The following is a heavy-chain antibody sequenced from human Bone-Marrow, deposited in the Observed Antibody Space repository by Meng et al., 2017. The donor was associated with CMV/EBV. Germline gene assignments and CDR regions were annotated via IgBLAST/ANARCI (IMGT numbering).Heavy chain of an antibody. CDR1: GFTFSSYS. Sequence: LSCAASGFTFSSYSMNWVRQAPGKGLEWVSSISSSSSYIYYADSVKGRFTISRDNAKNSLYLQMNSLRAEDTAVYYCARDLSVLGPRYYYGMDVWGQGTTVTVSS. V-gene: IGHV3-21*01. CDR3: ARDLSVLGPRYYYGMDV. CDR2: ISSSSSYI. J-gene: IGHJ6*02. D-gene: IGHD3-16*01.